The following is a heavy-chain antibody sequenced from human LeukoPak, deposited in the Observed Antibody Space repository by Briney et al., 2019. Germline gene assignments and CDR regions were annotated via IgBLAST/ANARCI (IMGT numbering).Heavy chain of an antibody. CDR1: GFTFSSYE. CDR2: ISSSSSTI. CDR3: AKAPYYYDSSGHQRDAFDI. Sequence: PGGSLRLSCAASGFTFSSYEMNWVRQAPGKGLEWVSYISSSSSTIYYADSVKGRFTISRDNSKNTLYLQMNSLRAEDTAVYYCAKAPYYYDSSGHQRDAFDIWGQGTMVTVSS. D-gene: IGHD3-22*01. V-gene: IGHV3-48*03. J-gene: IGHJ3*02.